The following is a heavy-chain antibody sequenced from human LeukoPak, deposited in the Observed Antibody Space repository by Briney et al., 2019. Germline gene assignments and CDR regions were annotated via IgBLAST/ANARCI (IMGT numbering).Heavy chain of an antibody. D-gene: IGHD2-21*02. J-gene: IGHJ5*02. CDR2: IIPILGIA. Sequence: SVKVSCKASGGTFSSYAISWVRQAPGQGLEWMGRIIPILGIANYAQKLQGRVTMTTDTSTSTAYMELRSLRSDDTAVYYCARGAGAMTYRWFDPWGQGTLVTVSS. CDR1: GGTFSSYA. V-gene: IGHV1-69*04. CDR3: ARGAGAMTYRWFDP.